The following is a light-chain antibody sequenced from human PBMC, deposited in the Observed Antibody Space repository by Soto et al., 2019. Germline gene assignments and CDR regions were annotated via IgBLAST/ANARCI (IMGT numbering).Light chain of an antibody. CDR1: SSDILSYDY. J-gene: IGLJ1*01. CDR2: EVN. V-gene: IGLV2-14*01. Sequence: QSALTQPASVSGSPGQSVTMSCTGTSSDILSYDYVSWYQQHPGKAPKLIIYEVNNRPSGVSNRFSGSKSDNTASLTISGLQAADEADYYCSSYSSTTVRYVFGTGTKLTV. CDR3: SSYSSTTVRYV.